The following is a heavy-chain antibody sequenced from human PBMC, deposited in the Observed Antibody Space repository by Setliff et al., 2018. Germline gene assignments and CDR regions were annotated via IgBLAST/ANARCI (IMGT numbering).Heavy chain of an antibody. D-gene: IGHD2-2*03. CDR2: IYPGDSDT. Sequence: GESLKISCQGSGYTFSAYWIGWVRQMPGKGLEWMGIIYPGDSDTKYGPSFQGQVSISADKSTGTAYLQWSSLKASDTAMYYCARLIGSCSSSSCSGALDLWGQGTMVTVSS. CDR1: GYTFSAYW. CDR3: ARLIGSCSSSSCSGALDL. V-gene: IGHV5-51*01. J-gene: IGHJ3*01.